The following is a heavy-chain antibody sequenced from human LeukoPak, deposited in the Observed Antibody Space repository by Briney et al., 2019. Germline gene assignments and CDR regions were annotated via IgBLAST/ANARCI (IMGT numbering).Heavy chain of an antibody. V-gene: IGHV4-38-2*02. CDR2: IYHSGST. J-gene: IGHJ4*02. CDR3: ASSGGSSSFDY. Sequence: SETLSLTCTVSGYSISSGYYWGWIRQPPGKGLEWIGNIYHSGSTYYNPSLKSRVTISVDTSKNQFSLKLSSVTAADTAVYYCASSGGSSSFDYWGQGTLVTVSS. D-gene: IGHD2-15*01. CDR1: GYSISSGYY.